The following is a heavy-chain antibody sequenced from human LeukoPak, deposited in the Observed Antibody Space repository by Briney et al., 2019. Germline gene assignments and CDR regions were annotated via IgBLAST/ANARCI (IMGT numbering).Heavy chain of an antibody. CDR1: GFILSDHY. D-gene: IGHD1-26*01. CDR3: AKVSIGSYGH. Sequence: GGSLRLSCAVSGFILSDHYIDWVRQAPGEGLEWVGRSRNKANSYTTEYAASVKGRFTISRDDSRNSLYLQMNSLKTEDTAMYYCAKVSIGSYGHWGQGTPVTVSS. V-gene: IGHV3-72*01. CDR2: SRNKANSYTT. J-gene: IGHJ4*02.